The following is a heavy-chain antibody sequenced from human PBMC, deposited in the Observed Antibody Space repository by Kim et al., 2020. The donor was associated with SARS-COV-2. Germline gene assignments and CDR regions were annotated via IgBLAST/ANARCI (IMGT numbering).Heavy chain of an antibody. V-gene: IGHV3-30*18. J-gene: IGHJ4*01. Sequence: GGSLRLSCAVSGFTFSSYGMHWVRQAPAKGLEWVALISDDGSNKYYADSVKGRFTISRDNSKNTLYLQMNSLRPEDTAVYYCANRRSPNYYGSPPGYWG. CDR3: ANRRSPNYYGSPPGY. CDR2: ISDDGSNK. CDR1: GFTFSSYG. D-gene: IGHD3-22*01.